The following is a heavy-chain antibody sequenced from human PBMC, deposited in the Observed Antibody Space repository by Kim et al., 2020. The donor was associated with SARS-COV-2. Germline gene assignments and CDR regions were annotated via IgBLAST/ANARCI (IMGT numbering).Heavy chain of an antibody. V-gene: IGHV1-3*01. D-gene: IGHD6-13*01. J-gene: IGHJ6*02. CDR1: GYTFTSYA. Sequence: ASVKVSCKASGYTFTSYAMHWVRQAPGQRLEWMGWINAGNGNTKYSQKFQGRVTITRDTSASTAYMELSSLRSEDTAVYYCARELDPHRRAAAGYYYYYGMDVWGQGTTVTVSS. CDR3: ARELDPHRRAAAGYYYYYGMDV. CDR2: INAGNGNT.